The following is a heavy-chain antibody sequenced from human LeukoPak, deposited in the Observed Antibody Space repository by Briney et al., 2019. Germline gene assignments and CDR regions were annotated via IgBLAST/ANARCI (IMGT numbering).Heavy chain of an antibody. J-gene: IGHJ4*02. CDR1: GYTFTSYG. V-gene: IGHV1-18*01. Sequence: ASVKVSCKASGYTFTSYGISWVRQAPGQGLEWMGWISAYNGNTNYAQKLQGRDTMTTDTSTSTAYMELRSLRSDDTAVYYCARCERFKYGPYCDYWGQGTLVTVSS. CDR2: ISAYNGNT. D-gene: IGHD1-1*01. CDR3: ARCERFKYGPYCDY.